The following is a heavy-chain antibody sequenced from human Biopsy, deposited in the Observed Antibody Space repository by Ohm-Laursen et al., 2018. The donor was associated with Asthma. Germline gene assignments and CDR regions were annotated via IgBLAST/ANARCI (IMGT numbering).Heavy chain of an antibody. CDR2: IPQGGAT. D-gene: IGHD2-8*01. CDR3: ASGPQWSGLDV. Sequence: GTLSLTCAYRGSFRGYAWTWIRQPPGKGLEWIGEIPQGGATTFNPSLKSRVTISIDPSKSQLSLRLTSMTAADTAVYYCASGPQWSGLDVWGQGTTVTVSS. V-gene: IGHV4-34*01. J-gene: IGHJ6*02. CDR1: RGSFRGYA.